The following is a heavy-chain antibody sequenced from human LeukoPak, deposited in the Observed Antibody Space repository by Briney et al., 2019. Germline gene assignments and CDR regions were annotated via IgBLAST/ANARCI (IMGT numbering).Heavy chain of an antibody. CDR1: GFIFSSYA. J-gene: IGHJ4*02. Sequence: GRSLRLSCAASGFIFSSYAMHWVRQAPGKGLEWVAVISYDGSNKYYADSVKGRFTISRDNSKNTLYLQMNSLRAEDTAVYYCARAVDTAMVTKGFDYWGQGTLVTVSS. CDR2: ISYDGSNK. V-gene: IGHV3-30*04. D-gene: IGHD5-18*01. CDR3: ARAVDTAMVTKGFDY.